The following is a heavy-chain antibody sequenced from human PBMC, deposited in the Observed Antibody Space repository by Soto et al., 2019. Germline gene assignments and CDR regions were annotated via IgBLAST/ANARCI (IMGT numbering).Heavy chain of an antibody. V-gene: IGHV3-21*01. D-gene: IGHD2-15*01. J-gene: IGHJ6*03. CDR1: GFTFSTYS. Sequence: GGSLRLSCAASGFTFSTYSMNWVRQAPGKGLEWVSSISSSSPYIYYADSLKGRFTISRDNAKNSLCLQMNSLRAEDTAVYYCARDSLGYCSGGSCPLYYYYYMDVWGKGTTVTVSS. CDR3: ARDSLGYCSGGSCPLYYYYYMDV. CDR2: ISSSSPYI.